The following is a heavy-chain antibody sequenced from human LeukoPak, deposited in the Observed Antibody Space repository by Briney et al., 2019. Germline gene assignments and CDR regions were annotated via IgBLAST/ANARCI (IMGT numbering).Heavy chain of an antibody. CDR2: IFGSGGST. CDR3: AKDLYNSGLWYSDY. Sequence: GGSLRLSCAVSGFTLSSYGMSWVRQAPGKGLEWISGIFGSGGSTEYADSVKGRFTISRDTSKNTLYLQMNSLRVEDTAVYYCAKDLYNSGLWYSDYWGQGTLVTVSA. D-gene: IGHD6-19*01. V-gene: IGHV3-23*01. CDR1: GFTLSSYG. J-gene: IGHJ4*02.